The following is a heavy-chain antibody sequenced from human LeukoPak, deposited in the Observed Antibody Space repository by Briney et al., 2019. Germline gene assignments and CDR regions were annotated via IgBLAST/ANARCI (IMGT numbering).Heavy chain of an antibody. CDR2: IYYSGST. CDR1: GGSISSSSFY. D-gene: IGHD1-1*01. J-gene: IGHJ4*02. Sequence: SETLALTCTVSGGSISSSSFYWDWIRQPPGKGLEWIGSIYYSGSTYYNPSLKSRVAISVDTSKNQFSLKLSSVTAADTALYYCARRNWNDVNFDYWGQGTLVTVSS. V-gene: IGHV4-39*01. CDR3: ARRNWNDVNFDY.